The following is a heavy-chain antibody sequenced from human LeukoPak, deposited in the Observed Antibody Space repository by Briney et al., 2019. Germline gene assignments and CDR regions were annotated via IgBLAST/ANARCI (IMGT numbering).Heavy chain of an antibody. J-gene: IGHJ6*02. D-gene: IGHD4-17*01. Sequence: GGSLRLSCTASGFTFSSYAMAWVRQAPGKGLEWVSGISGSGGSTYNADSVKGRFTISRDNSKNTLYLQMNSLRAEDTAVYYCAKDRGVTTVTISHYYYGMDVWGQGTTVTVSS. CDR2: ISGSGGST. CDR1: GFTFSSYA. V-gene: IGHV3-23*01. CDR3: AKDRGVTTVTISHYYYGMDV.